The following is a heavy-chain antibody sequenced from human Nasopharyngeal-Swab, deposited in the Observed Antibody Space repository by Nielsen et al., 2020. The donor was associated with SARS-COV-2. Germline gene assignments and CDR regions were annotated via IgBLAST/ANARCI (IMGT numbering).Heavy chain of an antibody. J-gene: IGHJ6*02. CDR2: IYYSGST. Sequence: SETLSLTCTVSGGSVSSGSYYWSWIRQPPGKGREWIGYIYYSGSTNYNPSLKSRVTITVDTSKNQFSLKLSSVTAADTAVYYCERGRFYYDSSGEPSVVDVWGQGTTVTVSS. D-gene: IGHD3-22*01. CDR1: GGSVSSGSYY. CDR3: ERGRFYYDSSGEPSVVDV. V-gene: IGHV4-61*01.